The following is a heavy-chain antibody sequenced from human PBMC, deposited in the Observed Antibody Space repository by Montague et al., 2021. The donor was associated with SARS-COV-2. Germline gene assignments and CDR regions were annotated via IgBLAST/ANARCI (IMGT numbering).Heavy chain of an antibody. CDR1: GGSIRSYS. CDR3: ARDGGFYGSGGYSL. D-gene: IGHD3-10*01. CDR2: ISASGGT. V-gene: IGHV4-4*07. J-gene: IGHJ4*02. Sequence: SETLSLTCTVSGGSIRSYSWSWIRQPAAKGLDWIGRISASGGTIYSPSLRSRVSMSVDASKNQFSFILTSVTAADTGVYFCARDGGFYGSGGYSLWGQGTLVTVSS.